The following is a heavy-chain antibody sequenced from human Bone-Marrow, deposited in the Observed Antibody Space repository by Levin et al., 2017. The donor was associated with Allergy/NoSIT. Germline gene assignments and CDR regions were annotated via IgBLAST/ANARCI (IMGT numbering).Heavy chain of an antibody. D-gene: IGHD6-19*01. CDR2: IKKDGSER. CDR1: GFKFGDFW. J-gene: IGHJ4*02. CDR3: ARPLYSSGWDQFNY. V-gene: IGHV3-7*04. Sequence: PGGSLRLSCAASGFKFGDFWMSWVRQAPGKGLEWVANIKKDGSERYYVDSVKGRFAISRDNAKNSLYLQMNSLRADDTAVYYCARPLYSSGWDQFNYWGQGILVTVSS.